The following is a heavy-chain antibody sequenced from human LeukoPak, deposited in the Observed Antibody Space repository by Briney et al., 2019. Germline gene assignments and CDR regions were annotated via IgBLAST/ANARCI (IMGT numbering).Heavy chain of an antibody. Sequence: GGSLRLSCAASGFTFSSYWMSWVRQAPGKGLEWVANIKQDGSEKYYVDSVKGRFTISRDNAKNSLYLQMNSLRAEDTAVYYCARERGSGAITVSDYYYYGMDVWGQGTTVIVSS. CDR1: GFTFSSYW. CDR2: IKQDGSEK. J-gene: IGHJ6*02. V-gene: IGHV3-7*01. CDR3: ARERGSGAITVSDYYYYGMDV. D-gene: IGHD3-16*01.